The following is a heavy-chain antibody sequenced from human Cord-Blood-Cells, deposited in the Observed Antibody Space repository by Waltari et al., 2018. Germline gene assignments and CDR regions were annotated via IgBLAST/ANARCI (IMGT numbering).Heavy chain of an antibody. D-gene: IGHD3-10*01. Sequence: EVQLVESGGGLVQPGGSLRLSCAASGFTFSSYWMHWVRHAPGKGLVWVSRINSDGSSTSYADSVKGRFTISRDNAKNTLYLQMNSLRAEDTAVYYCARGEVRGVISREHFDYWGQGTLVTVSS. V-gene: IGHV3-74*01. CDR1: GFTFSSYW. CDR3: ARGEVRGVISREHFDY. CDR2: INSDGSST. J-gene: IGHJ4*02.